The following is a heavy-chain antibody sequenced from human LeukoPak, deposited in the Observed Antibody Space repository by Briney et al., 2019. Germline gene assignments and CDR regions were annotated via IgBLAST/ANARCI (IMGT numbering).Heavy chain of an antibody. Sequence: SETLSLTCTVSGGSISGYYCSWIRQAPGKGLEWIAYMFYSGTTKYSPSLKSRVTISIDKSKNQFSLKLTSVTAADTAVYYCARHILTSGSVEWGKGTLVTVSS. CDR2: MFYSGTT. J-gene: IGHJ4*02. CDR1: GGSISGYY. V-gene: IGHV4-59*08. CDR3: ARHILTSGSVE. D-gene: IGHD3-9*01.